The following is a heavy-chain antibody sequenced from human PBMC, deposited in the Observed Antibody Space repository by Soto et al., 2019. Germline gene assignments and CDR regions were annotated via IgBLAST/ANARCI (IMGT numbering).Heavy chain of an antibody. D-gene: IGHD3-10*01. CDR3: ARAFGEFGNWFDP. J-gene: IGHJ5*02. V-gene: IGHV4-31*03. CDR2: IYYSGST. Sequence: SETLSLTCTVSGGPISSGGYYWSWIRQHPGKGLEWIGYIYYSGSTYYNPSLKSRVTISVDTSKNQFSLKLSSVTAADTAVYYCARAFGEFGNWFDPWGQGTLVTVSS. CDR1: GGPISSGGYY.